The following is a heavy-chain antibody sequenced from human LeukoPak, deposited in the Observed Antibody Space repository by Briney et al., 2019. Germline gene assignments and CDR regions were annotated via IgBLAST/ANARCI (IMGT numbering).Heavy chain of an antibody. CDR2: IKSKTDGGTT. CDR1: GFTFSSYE. Sequence: GGSLRLSCAASGFTFSSYEMNWVRQAPGKGLEWVGRIKSKTDGGTTDYAAPVKGRFTISRDDSKNTLYLQMNSLKTEDTAVYYCTTDRSAIGRLVGLIVEPDYYYYYMDVWGKGTTVTVSS. D-gene: IGHD3-22*01. J-gene: IGHJ6*03. CDR3: TTDRSAIGRLVGLIVEPDYYYYYMDV. V-gene: IGHV3-15*01.